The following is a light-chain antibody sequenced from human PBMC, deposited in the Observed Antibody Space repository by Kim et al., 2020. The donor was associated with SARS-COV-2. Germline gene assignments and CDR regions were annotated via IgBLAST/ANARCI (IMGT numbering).Light chain of an antibody. CDR1: QSVSSY. CDR2: DAS. CDR3: QQRGHWPT. J-gene: IGKJ1*01. Sequence: IVLTQSPATLSLSPGERATLSCRASQSVSSYLAWYQQKPGQAPRLLIFDASNRATGIPARFSGSGSGTDFTLTISSLEPEDFAVYYCQQRGHWPTFGQGTKVDIK. V-gene: IGKV3-11*01.